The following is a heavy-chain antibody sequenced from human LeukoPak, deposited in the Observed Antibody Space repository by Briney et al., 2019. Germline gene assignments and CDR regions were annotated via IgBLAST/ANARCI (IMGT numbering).Heavy chain of an antibody. CDR3: ASLCSSTSCYDY. D-gene: IGHD2-2*01. J-gene: IGHJ4*02. Sequence: SVKVSCKASGYKFINYGISWVRQAPGQGLEWMGGIIPIFGTANYAQKFQGRVTITTDESTSTAYMELSSLRSEDTAVYYCASLCSSTSCYDYWGQGTLVTVSS. CDR2: IIPIFGTA. CDR1: GYKFINYG. V-gene: IGHV1-69*05.